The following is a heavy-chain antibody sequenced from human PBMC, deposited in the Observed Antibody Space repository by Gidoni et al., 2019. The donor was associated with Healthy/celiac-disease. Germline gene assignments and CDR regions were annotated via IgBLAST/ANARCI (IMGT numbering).Heavy chain of an antibody. D-gene: IGHD5-18*01. CDR3: ASVLRYGVGRNWVDP. V-gene: IGHV1-8*01. Sequence: QVQLVQSGAEVKKPGASVKDSCKASGYTFTSFDINWLRQDTGQGLEWMGWMSTHSGNTAYAQKFQGRVTMTSNTSISTAYMELSILRSDDTAVYYCASVLRYGVGRNWVDPGVQGTLVTVSS. J-gene: IGHJ5*02. CDR2: MSTHSGNT. CDR1: GYTFTSFD.